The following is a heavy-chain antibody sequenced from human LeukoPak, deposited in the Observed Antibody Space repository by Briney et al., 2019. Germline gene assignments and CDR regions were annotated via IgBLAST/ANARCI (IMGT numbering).Heavy chain of an antibody. CDR1: GYTFTGYY. CDR2: ISAYNGNT. Sequence: ASVKVSCKASGYTFTGYYMHWVRQAPGQGLEWMGWISAYNGNTNYAQKLQGRVTMTTDTSTSTAYMELRSLRSDDTAVYYCARDEVATIGMGYYYYYMDVWGKGTTVTVSS. D-gene: IGHD5-12*01. J-gene: IGHJ6*03. CDR3: ARDEVATIGMGYYYYYMDV. V-gene: IGHV1-18*04.